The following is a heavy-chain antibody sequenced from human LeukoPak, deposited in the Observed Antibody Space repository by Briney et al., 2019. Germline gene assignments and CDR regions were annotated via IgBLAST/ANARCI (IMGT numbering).Heavy chain of an antibody. Sequence: PGGSLRLSCAASGFTFSSHWIHWVRQAPGKGLVWVSGINRDGSSTSYEDSVKGRFTISRDNAKNTLYLQMNSLRAEDTAVYYCARGSGNEPFDYWGQGTLVTVSS. CDR1: GFTFSSHW. D-gene: IGHD5-12*01. CDR3: ARGSGNEPFDY. CDR2: INRDGSST. J-gene: IGHJ4*02. V-gene: IGHV3-74*01.